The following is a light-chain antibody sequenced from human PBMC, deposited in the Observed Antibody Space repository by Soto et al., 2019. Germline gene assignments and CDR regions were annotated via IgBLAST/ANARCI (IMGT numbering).Light chain of an antibody. J-gene: IGKJ2*01. V-gene: IGKV3-20*01. CDR2: GTS. Sequence: ENVLTQSPDILSLSPGERVTLSCRASQSISNNYLAWYQQKPGQAPRVLIYGTSSRATGIPDRFSGSGSGTDFTLTISRLQPEDFALYYCQQYGRSLPTFGRGTKLEIK. CDR1: QSISNNY. CDR3: QQYGRSLPT.